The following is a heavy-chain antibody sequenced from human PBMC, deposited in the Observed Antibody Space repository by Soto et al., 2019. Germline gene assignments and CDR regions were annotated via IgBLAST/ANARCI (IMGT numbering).Heavy chain of an antibody. D-gene: IGHD6-19*01. CDR1: GGSFTGYY. Sequence: QVQLQQWGAGLLKPSETLSLTCAVYGGSFTGYYWSWIRQPPGKGLEWIGEINHSGSTNYNPSLKTRVPISVDTSKTQFSLKLSSVTAADTAVYYCARGWGAVADYWGQGTLVTVSS. V-gene: IGHV4-34*01. CDR2: INHSGST. J-gene: IGHJ4*02. CDR3: ARGWGAVADY.